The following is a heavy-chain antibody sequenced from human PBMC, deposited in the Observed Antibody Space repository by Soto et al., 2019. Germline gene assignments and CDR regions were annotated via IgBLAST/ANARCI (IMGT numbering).Heavy chain of an antibody. Sequence: ASVKVSCKASGGTFSSYAISWVRQAPGQGLEWMGGIIPIFGTANYAQKFQGRVTITADESTSTAYMELSSLRSEDTAVYYCARNSYGFYYYYGMDVSGQGTTVTVSS. D-gene: IGHD5-18*01. V-gene: IGHV1-69*13. CDR2: IIPIFGTA. CDR1: GGTFSSYA. CDR3: ARNSYGFYYYYGMDV. J-gene: IGHJ6*02.